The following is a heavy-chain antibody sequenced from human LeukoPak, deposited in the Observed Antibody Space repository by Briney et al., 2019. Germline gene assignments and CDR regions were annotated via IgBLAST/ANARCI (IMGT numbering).Heavy chain of an antibody. D-gene: IGHD5-24*01. Sequence: GGSLRLSCAASGFTFGDYSMNWVRQAPGKGLEWISYIGIDSGNTNYAGSVKGRFTISGDKAKNSLYLQMNSLRVEDTAVYYCARDYKYAFDNWGQGTLVTVSS. V-gene: IGHV3-48*01. J-gene: IGHJ4*02. CDR2: IGIDSGNT. CDR3: ARDYKYAFDN. CDR1: GFTFGDYS.